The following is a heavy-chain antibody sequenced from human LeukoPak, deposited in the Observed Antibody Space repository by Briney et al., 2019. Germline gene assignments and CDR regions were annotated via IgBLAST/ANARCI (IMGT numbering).Heavy chain of an antibody. V-gene: IGHV1-69-2*01. D-gene: IGHD7-27*01. CDR3: ATVGRWGSRVDY. Sequence: ASVKVSCKVSGYTFTDYYMHWVQQAPGKGLEWMGLVDPEDGETIYAEKFQGRVTITADTSTDTAYMELSSLTSEDTDVYYCATVGRWGSRVDYWGQGTLVTVSS. CDR1: GYTFTDYY. CDR2: VDPEDGET. J-gene: IGHJ4*02.